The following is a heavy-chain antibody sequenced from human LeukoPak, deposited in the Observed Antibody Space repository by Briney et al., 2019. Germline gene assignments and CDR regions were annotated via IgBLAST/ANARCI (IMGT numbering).Heavy chain of an antibody. CDR3: ARGRDGYRDKYYFDY. CDR2: IYTSGST. D-gene: IGHD5-24*01. V-gene: IGHV4-61*02. CDR1: GGSISSGSYY. J-gene: IGHJ4*02. Sequence: PSQTLSLTRTVSGGSISSGSYYWSWIRQPAGKGLEWIGRIYTSGSTNYNPSLKSRVTISVDTSKNQFSLKLSSVTAADTAVYYCARGRDGYRDKYYFDYWGQGTLVTVSS.